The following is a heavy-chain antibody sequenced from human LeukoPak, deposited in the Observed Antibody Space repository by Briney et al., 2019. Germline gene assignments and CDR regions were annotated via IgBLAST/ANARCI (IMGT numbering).Heavy chain of an antibody. CDR3: AGTVVVTAIRDYYYYGMDV. CDR2: INPSGGST. J-gene: IGHJ6*02. D-gene: IGHD2-21*02. CDR1: GYTFTSYY. Sequence: ASVRVSCKASGYTFTSYYMHWVRQAPGQGLEWMGIINPSGGSTSYAQKFQGRVTMTRDTSTSTVYMELSSLRSEDTAVYYCAGTVVVTAIRDYYYYGMDVWGQGTTVTVSS. V-gene: IGHV1-46*01.